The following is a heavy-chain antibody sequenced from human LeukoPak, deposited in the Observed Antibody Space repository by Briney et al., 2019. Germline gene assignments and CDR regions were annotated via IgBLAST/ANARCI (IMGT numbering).Heavy chain of an antibody. Sequence: PGGSLRLSCAASGFTFSSYWMSWVRQAPGKGLEWVANIKQDGSEKYYVDSVKGRFTISRDNAKNSLYLQMNSLRAEDTAVYYCAREGGSSSWYVRWFDPWGQGTLVTVSS. J-gene: IGHJ5*02. CDR1: GFTFSSYW. CDR2: IKQDGSEK. CDR3: AREGGSSSWYVRWFDP. D-gene: IGHD6-13*01. V-gene: IGHV3-7*01.